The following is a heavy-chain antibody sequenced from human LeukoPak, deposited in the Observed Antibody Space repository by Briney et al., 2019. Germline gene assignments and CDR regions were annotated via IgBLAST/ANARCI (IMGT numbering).Heavy chain of an antibody. Sequence: ASVKVSCKASGYTFTGYYIHWVRQAPGQGLEWMGWINPNSGGTNYAQKFQGRVTMTRDTSISTAYMELSRLRSDDTAVYYCARERTGSDAFDIWGQGTMVTVSS. CDR2: INPNSGGT. CDR3: ARERTGSDAFDI. V-gene: IGHV1-2*02. D-gene: IGHD7-27*01. J-gene: IGHJ3*02. CDR1: GYTFTGYY.